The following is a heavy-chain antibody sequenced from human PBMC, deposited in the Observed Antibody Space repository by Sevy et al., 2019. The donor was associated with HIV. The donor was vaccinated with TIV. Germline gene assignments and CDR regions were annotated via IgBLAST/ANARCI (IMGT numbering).Heavy chain of an antibody. CDR1: GFTFSSYN. D-gene: IGHD2-15*01. CDR2: ISSSSSYI. V-gene: IGHV3-21*01. Sequence: GGSLRLSCAASGFTFSSYNMNWVRQAPGKGLEWVSSISSSSSYIYYADSVKGRFTISRDNAKDSLYLQMNTLRAEDTAVYYCARVVAYCSGGSCFAGYYYGMDVWGQGTMVTVSS. CDR3: ARVVAYCSGGSCFAGYYYGMDV. J-gene: IGHJ6*02.